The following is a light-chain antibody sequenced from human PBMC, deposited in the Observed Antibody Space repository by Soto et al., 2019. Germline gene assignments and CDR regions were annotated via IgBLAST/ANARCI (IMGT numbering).Light chain of an antibody. J-gene: IGKJ1*01. CDR3: QQYGSSPPRT. CDR1: QSVAGSY. CDR2: AAS. Sequence: DIVLTQSPGTLSLSPGERATLSCRASQSVAGSYLAWYQHQRGQAPRLLIYAASSRATGIPDRFSGTGSGTDFTLTISRLEPEDFALYYCQQYGSSPPRTFGQGTKVDI. V-gene: IGKV3-20*01.